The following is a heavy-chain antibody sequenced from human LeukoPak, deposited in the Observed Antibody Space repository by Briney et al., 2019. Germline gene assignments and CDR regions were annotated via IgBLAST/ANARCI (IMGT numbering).Heavy chain of an antibody. J-gene: IGHJ4*02. CDR1: GFTVSSNY. CDR3: VRGRESGWSTYYFDY. CDR2: IYSGGST. V-gene: IGHV3-66*01. Sequence: PGGSLRLSCAASGFTVSSNYMSWVRQAPGKGLEWVSVIYSGGSTYYADSVKGRFTISRDNSKNTLYLQMNSLRAEDTAVYYCVRGRESGWSTYYFDYWGQGTLVTVSS. D-gene: IGHD6-19*01.